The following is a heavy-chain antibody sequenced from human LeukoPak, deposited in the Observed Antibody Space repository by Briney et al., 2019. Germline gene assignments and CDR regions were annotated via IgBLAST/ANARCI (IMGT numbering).Heavy chain of an antibody. CDR3: ARARYCSSTSCYYHYYYYGMDV. CDR2: IWYDGSNK. V-gene: IGHV3-33*01. CDR1: EFTFSSYG. Sequence: PGGVLRLSCAASEFTFSSYGTHWVRQAPGKGLEWVAVIWYDGSNKYYADSVKGRFAISRDNSKNTLYLQMNSLRAEDTAVYYCARARYCSSTSCYYHYYYYGMDVWGKGTTVTVSS. D-gene: IGHD2-2*01. J-gene: IGHJ6*04.